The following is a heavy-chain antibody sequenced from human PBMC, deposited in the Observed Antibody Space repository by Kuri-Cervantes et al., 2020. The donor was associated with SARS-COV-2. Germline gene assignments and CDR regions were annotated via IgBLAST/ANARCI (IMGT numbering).Heavy chain of an antibody. CDR1: GFTFSSYA. D-gene: IGHD3-10*01. CDR2: IAYDGSNK. Sequence: GESLKISCAASGFTFSSYAMHRVRQAPGKGPEWVAVIAYDGSNKYYGNSVKGRFTISRDNAKNTLYLQMNSLRAEDTAVYYCATDRVRVVTHNFDYWGQGTLVTVSS. CDR3: ATDRVRVVTHNFDY. J-gene: IGHJ4*02. V-gene: IGHV3-30-3*01.